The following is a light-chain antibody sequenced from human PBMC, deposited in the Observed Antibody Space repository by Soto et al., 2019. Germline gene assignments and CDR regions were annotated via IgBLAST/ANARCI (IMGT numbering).Light chain of an antibody. V-gene: IGKV3-20*01. Sequence: EIVLTQSPGTLSLSPGERATLSCRASQSVSSSYLAWYQQKPGQAPRPLIYGASSRATGIPDRFSGSGSGTDFTLTISRLEPEDFAVYYCQQYRTFGQGTKV. CDR2: GAS. CDR3: QQYRT. J-gene: IGKJ1*01. CDR1: QSVSSSY.